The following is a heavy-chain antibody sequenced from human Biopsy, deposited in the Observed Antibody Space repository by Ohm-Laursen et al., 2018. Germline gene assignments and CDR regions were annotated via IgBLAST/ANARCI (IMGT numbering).Heavy chain of an antibody. CDR1: GFRFDDYA. CDR2: ISWSSGTI. J-gene: IGHJ6*02. Sequence: SLRLSCSASGFRFDDYAMQWVRQAPGKGLEWVSGISWSSGTIGYADSVKGRFTVSRDNSMNTMFLQMNSLRAQDAGTYYCAKWGTSMALYHFYGMDVWGQGTTVSVSS. V-gene: IGHV3-9*01. D-gene: IGHD5-18*01. CDR3: AKWGTSMALYHFYGMDV.